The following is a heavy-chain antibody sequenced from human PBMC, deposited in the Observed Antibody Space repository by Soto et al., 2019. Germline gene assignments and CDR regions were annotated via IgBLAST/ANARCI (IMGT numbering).Heavy chain of an antibody. CDR3: AASPLWSGYYYYFDY. V-gene: IGHV1-69*13. D-gene: IGHD3-3*01. Sequence: SVKVSCKASGGTFSSYAISWVRQAPGQGLEWMGGIIPIFGTANYAQKFQGRVTITADESTSTAYMELSSLRSEDTAVYYCAASPLWSGYYYYFDYWGQGTLVTVSS. J-gene: IGHJ4*02. CDR2: IIPIFGTA. CDR1: GGTFSSYA.